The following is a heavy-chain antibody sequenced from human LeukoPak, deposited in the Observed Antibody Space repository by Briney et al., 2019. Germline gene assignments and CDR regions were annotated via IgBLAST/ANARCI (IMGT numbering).Heavy chain of an antibody. Sequence: ASVKVSCKASGYTFSDYYMHWVRQAPGQGLEWMGWINPNSGATGYAQKLQGRVTMTRDTSISTADMELNSLRSDDTAMYYCSRGSALNRAYSGYDPPFHYWGQGTLVAVSS. V-gene: IGHV1-2*02. CDR3: SRGSALNRAYSGYDPPFHY. D-gene: IGHD5-12*01. CDR1: GYTFSDYY. J-gene: IGHJ4*02. CDR2: INPNSGAT.